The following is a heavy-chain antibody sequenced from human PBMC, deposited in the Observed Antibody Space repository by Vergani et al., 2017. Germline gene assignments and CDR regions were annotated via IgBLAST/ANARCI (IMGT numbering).Heavy chain of an antibody. CDR2: IYYSGST. CDR3: ARHDSGQCASSYYGVDV. V-gene: IGHV4-39*01. Sequence: QLQLHKSGPGLVKPSETLSLTCTLSGGSISSSSHFWGWLRPTPGKGLEWIGSIYYSGSTYYNPSLKSRFSISVDASKNQFSLKLISVTAADSAVYYCARHDSGQCASSYYGVDVWGEGTTVTVSS. D-gene: IGHD3-10*01. J-gene: IGHJ6*04. CDR1: GGSISSSSHF.